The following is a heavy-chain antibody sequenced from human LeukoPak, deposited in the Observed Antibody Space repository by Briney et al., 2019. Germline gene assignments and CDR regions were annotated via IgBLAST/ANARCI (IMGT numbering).Heavy chain of an antibody. J-gene: IGHJ6*02. CDR1: GDSISSSSYH. CDR3: ARWGCRGGGCNYYFYYGMDV. V-gene: IGHV4-39*01. D-gene: IGHD2-15*01. CDR2: MSYSGST. Sequence: SETPSLTCTVCGDSISSSSYHWVWIRQPPGKGLEWIATMSYSGSTYYNPSVKSRVTMSVDTSKNQFSLKVNSVTAADTAVYYCARWGCRGGGCNYYFYYGMDVWGQGTMVTVSS.